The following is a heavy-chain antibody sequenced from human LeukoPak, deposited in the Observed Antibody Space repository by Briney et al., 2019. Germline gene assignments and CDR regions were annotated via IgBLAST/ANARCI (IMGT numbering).Heavy chain of an antibody. CDR1: GFSVSDIY. CDR2: IYSGDRT. V-gene: IGHV3-66*01. D-gene: IGHD2/OR15-2a*01. J-gene: IGHJ6*02. CDR3: AIDRKYLFYGMEV. Sequence: GGSLRLSCVASGFSVSDIYMNWVRQAPGKGLEWLSVIYSGDRTYYTDSVKDRFTISRDISKNTVYLQMNNLRAEDTAVYYCAIDRKYLFYGMEVWGQGTTVTVSS.